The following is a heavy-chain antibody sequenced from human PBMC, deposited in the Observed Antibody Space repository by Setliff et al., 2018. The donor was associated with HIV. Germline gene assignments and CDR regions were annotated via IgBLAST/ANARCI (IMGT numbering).Heavy chain of an antibody. CDR1: GYTFTGYN. J-gene: IGHJ5*02. D-gene: IGHD1-26*01. CDR3: ARNVPGIVPRRVGFDP. CDR2: INSKRGDT. Sequence: GASVKVSCKASGYTFTGYNIHWVRQAPGQGLEWMGWINSKRGDTDYAQKFQGRVTMTRDTSISTAYMELSNLRSDDTAVYYCARNVPGIVPRRVGFDPWGQGTLVTVSS. V-gene: IGHV1-2*02.